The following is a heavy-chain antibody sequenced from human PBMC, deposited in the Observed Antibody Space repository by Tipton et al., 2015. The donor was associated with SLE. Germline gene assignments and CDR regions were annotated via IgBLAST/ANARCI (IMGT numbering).Heavy chain of an antibody. V-gene: IGHV3-48*04. D-gene: IGHD6-13*01. CDR3: AREPYSSSWGWFDP. Sequence: SLRLSCAASGFTFSSYSMNWVRQAPGKGLEWVSYISSSSSTMYYADSVKGRFTISRDNAKNSLYLQMNSLRAEDTAVYYCAREPYSSSWGWFDPWGQGTLVTVSS. CDR2: ISSSSSTM. CDR1: GFTFSSYS. J-gene: IGHJ5*02.